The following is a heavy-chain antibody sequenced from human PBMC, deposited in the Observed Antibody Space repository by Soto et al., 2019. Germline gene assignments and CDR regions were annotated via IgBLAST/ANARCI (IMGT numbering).Heavy chain of an antibody. Sequence: GGSLRLSCAASGFTFSSYAMSWVRQAPGKGLEWVSAISGSGGSTYYADSVKGRFTISRDNSKNTLYLQMNSLRAEDTAVYYCAKWERSNVQRRSGGGMVRHHYFDYWGQGTLVTVSS. V-gene: IGHV3-23*01. CDR3: AKWERSNVQRRSGGGMVRHHYFDY. D-gene: IGHD1-1*01. J-gene: IGHJ4*02. CDR2: ISGSGGST. CDR1: GFTFSSYA.